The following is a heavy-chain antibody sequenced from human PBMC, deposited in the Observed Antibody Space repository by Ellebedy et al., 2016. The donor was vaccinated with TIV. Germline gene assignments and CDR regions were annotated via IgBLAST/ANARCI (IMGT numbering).Heavy chain of an antibody. Sequence: ESLKISCAVPGFNVSTNYMTWVRQAPGRGLEWVPILNSGGATDYADSVTGRFTISRDNAKNTLYLQMNSLRVEDTAVYYSAKGLLTSSYYTLHNWGQGTLVTVSS. D-gene: IGHD4-11*01. CDR1: GFNVSTNY. CDR3: AKGLLTSSYYTLHN. J-gene: IGHJ4*02. V-gene: IGHV3-66*01. CDR2: LNSGGAT.